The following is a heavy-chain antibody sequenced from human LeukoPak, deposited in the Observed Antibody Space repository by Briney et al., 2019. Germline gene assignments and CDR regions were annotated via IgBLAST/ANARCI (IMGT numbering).Heavy chain of an antibody. D-gene: IGHD5-24*01. CDR1: GGSLSGYY. V-gene: IGHV4-34*01. J-gene: IGHJ4*02. Sequence: SETLSLTCAVYGGSLSGYYWSWIRQPPGKGLEWIGEINHSGSTNYNPSLKSRVTISVDTSKNQFSLKLSSVTAADTAVYYCARASRDGYKYFDYWGQGTLVTVSS. CDR2: INHSGST. CDR3: ARASRDGYKYFDY.